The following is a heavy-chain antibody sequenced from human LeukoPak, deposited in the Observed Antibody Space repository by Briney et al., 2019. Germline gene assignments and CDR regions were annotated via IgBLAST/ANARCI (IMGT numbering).Heavy chain of an antibody. D-gene: IGHD6-19*01. CDR2: IHPNSGGT. CDR1: GYTFTGYY. Sequence: ASVKVSCKASGYTFTGYYLHWVRQAPGQGLEWMGWIHPNSGGTNYAQKFQGRVTMTRDTSISTAYMELSSLRSDDTAVYFCARLASVPSWGQGTLVTVSS. J-gene: IGHJ1*01. CDR3: ARLASVPS. V-gene: IGHV1-2*02.